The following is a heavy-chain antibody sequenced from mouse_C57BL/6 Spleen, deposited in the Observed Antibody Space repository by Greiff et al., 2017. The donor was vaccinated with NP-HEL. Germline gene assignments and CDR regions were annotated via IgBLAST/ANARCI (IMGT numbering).Heavy chain of an antibody. CDR2: IYPGDGDT. CDR3: ARGDAGGYYFDY. D-gene: IGHD3-3*01. J-gene: IGHJ2*01. V-gene: IGHV1-82*01. CDR1: GYAFSSSW. Sequence: QVQLKQSGPELVKPGASVKISCKASGYAFSSSWMNWVKQRPGKGLEWIGRIYPGDGDTNYNGKFKGKATLTADKSSSTAYMQLSSLTSEDSAVYFCARGDAGGYYFDYWGQGTTLTVSS.